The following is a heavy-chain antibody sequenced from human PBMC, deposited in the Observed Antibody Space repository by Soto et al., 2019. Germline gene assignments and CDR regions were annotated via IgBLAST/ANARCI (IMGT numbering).Heavy chain of an antibody. CDR2: IFSNDEK. Sequence: QVTLKESGLLLVKPRETLTLPGAASGFSFTTSRLGVTGIRLPPGKPLDGLAHIFSNDEKSSTTSLKSRLTISKDTSKSQVVLTMTNMDPVDTATYYCARIRITIFGVVIIPWFDPWGQGTLVTVSS. CDR1: GFSFTTSRLG. V-gene: IGHV2-26*01. J-gene: IGHJ5*02. D-gene: IGHD3-3*01. CDR3: ARIRITIFGVVIIPWFDP.